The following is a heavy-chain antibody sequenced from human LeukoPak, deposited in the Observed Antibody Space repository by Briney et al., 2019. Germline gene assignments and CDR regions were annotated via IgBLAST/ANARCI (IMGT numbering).Heavy chain of an antibody. D-gene: IGHD3-10*01. CDR1: GFTFSSYA. Sequence: GGSLRPSCAASGFTFSSYAMSWVRQAPGKGLEWVSAISGSGGSTYYADSVKGRFTISRDNSKNTLYLQMNSLRAEDTAVYYCARWRLRSGDAFDIWGQGTMVTVSS. CDR2: ISGSGGST. J-gene: IGHJ3*02. V-gene: IGHV3-23*01. CDR3: ARWRLRSGDAFDI.